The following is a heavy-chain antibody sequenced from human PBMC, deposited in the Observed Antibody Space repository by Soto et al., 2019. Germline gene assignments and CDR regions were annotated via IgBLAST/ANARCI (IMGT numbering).Heavy chain of an antibody. CDR2: INAGNGKT. CDR3: ARAGDDCSTTNCYMIDY. Sequence: QVQLVQSGVAVKKPGASVKVSCKASGYTFTTYAMHWVRQAPGQRLEWMGWINAGNGKTKYSQKFQGRVTITRDTSATTADMELSSLRSEDTAVYSCARAGDDCSTTNCYMIDYWGQGTLVTVSS. CDR1: GYTFTTYA. V-gene: IGHV1-3*01. J-gene: IGHJ4*02. D-gene: IGHD2-2*02.